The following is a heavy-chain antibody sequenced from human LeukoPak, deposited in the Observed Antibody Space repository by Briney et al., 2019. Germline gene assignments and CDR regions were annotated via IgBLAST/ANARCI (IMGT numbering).Heavy chain of an antibody. V-gene: IGHV3-30*04. CDR3: ARVLRYFDLPLD. D-gene: IGHD3-9*01. J-gene: IGHJ4*02. CDR1: GFTFSSYA. Sequence: GRSLRLSCAASGFTFSSYAMHWVRQAPGKGLEWVAVISYDGSNKYYADSVKGRFTISRDNSKNTLYLQMNSLRAEDTAVYYCARVLRYFDLPLDWSQGTLVTVSS. CDR2: ISYDGSNK.